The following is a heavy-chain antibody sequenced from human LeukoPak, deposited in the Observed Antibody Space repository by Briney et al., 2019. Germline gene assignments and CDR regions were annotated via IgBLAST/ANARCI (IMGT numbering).Heavy chain of an antibody. D-gene: IGHD2-2*01. CDR2: ISRSGGST. CDR1: GFTFSSYA. CDR3: AKGEYQLLYYYYGMDV. J-gene: IGHJ6*02. Sequence: GGSLRLSCAVSGFTFSSYAMSWVRQAPGKGLEWVSAISRSGGSTYYADSVKGRFTIHRDNSKTTLYLHMNGQRAEHTAVYYCAKGEYQLLYYYYGMDVWGQGTTVTVSS. V-gene: IGHV3-23*01.